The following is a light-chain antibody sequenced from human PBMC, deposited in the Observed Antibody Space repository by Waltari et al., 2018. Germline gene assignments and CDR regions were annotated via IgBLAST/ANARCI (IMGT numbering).Light chain of an antibody. CDR2: VNSDGSH. V-gene: IGLV4-69*01. J-gene: IGLJ3*02. CDR3: ETGGHGTWV. Sequence: QLVVTQSPSASAPLGASVKLTCTLSSGHSSNVIAWLPQRPEKGPRYLMKVNSDGSHSKGDEIPDRFSGSSSGAERYLTISSLQSDDEADYYGETGGHGTWVFGGGTKLTVL. CDR1: SGHSSNV.